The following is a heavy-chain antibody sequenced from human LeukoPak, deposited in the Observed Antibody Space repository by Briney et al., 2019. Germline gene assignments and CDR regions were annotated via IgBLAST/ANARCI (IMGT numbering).Heavy chain of an antibody. CDR2: INHSGST. V-gene: IGHV4-34*01. Sequence: SETLSLTCAVYGGSFSGYYWSWIRQPPGKGLEWIGEINHSGSTNYNPSLKSRVTISVDTSKNQFSPKLGSVTAADTAVYYCARRLSWSIAARDAFDIWGQGTMVTVSS. CDR3: ARRLSWSIAARDAFDI. D-gene: IGHD6-6*01. J-gene: IGHJ3*02. CDR1: GGSFSGYY.